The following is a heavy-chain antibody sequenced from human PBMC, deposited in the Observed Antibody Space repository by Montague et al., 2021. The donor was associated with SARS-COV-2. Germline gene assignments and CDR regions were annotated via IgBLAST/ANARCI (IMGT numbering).Heavy chain of an antibody. Sequence: FLSLSCAASGFTFSGYEMNWVRQAPGKGLEWVSYISSSGSTIYYADSVKGRFTISRDNAKNSLYLQMYSLRAEDTAVYYCAREKARITIFGAPRGYMDVWGKGTTVTVSS. V-gene: IGHV3-48*03. CDR2: ISSSGSTI. CDR1: GFTFSGYE. D-gene: IGHD3-3*01. J-gene: IGHJ6*03. CDR3: AREKARITIFGAPRGYMDV.